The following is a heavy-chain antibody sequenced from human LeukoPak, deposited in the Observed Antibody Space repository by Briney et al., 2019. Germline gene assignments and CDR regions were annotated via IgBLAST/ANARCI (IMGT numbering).Heavy chain of an antibody. CDR2: INHSGST. D-gene: IGHD2-8*01. Sequence: SETLSLTCAVYGGSFSGYYWSWIRQPPGKGLEWIGEINHSGSTNYNPSLKSRVTISVDTSKNQFSLKLSSVTAADTAVYYCARGSIVLMVYAISWFDPWGQGTLVTVSS. V-gene: IGHV4-34*01. J-gene: IGHJ5*02. CDR1: GGSFSGYY. CDR3: ARGSIVLMVYAISWFDP.